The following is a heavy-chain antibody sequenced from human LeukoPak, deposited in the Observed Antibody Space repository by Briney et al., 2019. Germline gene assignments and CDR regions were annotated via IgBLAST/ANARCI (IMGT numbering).Heavy chain of an antibody. CDR1: GYTFTGYY. D-gene: IGHD2-15*01. V-gene: IGHV1-2*02. CDR3: ARGTRPHLLLPLNFYYMDV. CDR2: INPNSGGT. Sequence: ASVKVSCKASGYTFTGYYMHWVRQAPGQGLEWMGWINPNSGGTNYAQKFQGRVTMTRDTSISTAYMELSRLRSDDTAVYYCARGTRPHLLLPLNFYYMDVWGKGTTVTVSS. J-gene: IGHJ6*03.